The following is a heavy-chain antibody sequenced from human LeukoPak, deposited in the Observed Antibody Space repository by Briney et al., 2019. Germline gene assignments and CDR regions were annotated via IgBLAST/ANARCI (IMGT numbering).Heavy chain of an antibody. CDR1: GLTFSSYE. J-gene: IGHJ4*02. Sequence: GGSLRLSCAASGLTFSSYEMNWVRQAPGKGLEWVSYISSSGSTIYYADSVKGRFTISRDNAKNSLYLQMNSLRAEDTAVYYCARDQRFAGFGESSYWGQGTLVTVSS. CDR3: ARDQRFAGFGESSY. D-gene: IGHD3-10*01. CDR2: ISSSGSTI. V-gene: IGHV3-48*03.